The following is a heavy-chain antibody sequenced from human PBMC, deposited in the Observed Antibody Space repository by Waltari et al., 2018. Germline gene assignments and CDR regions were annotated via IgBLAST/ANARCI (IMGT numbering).Heavy chain of an antibody. Sequence: EVQLVESGGGLVKPGGSLRLSCAASGFTFSSHPMNWVRQAPGKGLEWVSSISSRSSYIYYADSVKGRFTISRDNAKNSLYQQMNSLRAEDTAVYYCARASSTGAWGQGTLVTVSS. CDR3: ARASSTGA. CDR1: GFTFSSHP. D-gene: IGHD3-3*02. CDR2: ISSRSSYI. V-gene: IGHV3-21*01. J-gene: IGHJ5*02.